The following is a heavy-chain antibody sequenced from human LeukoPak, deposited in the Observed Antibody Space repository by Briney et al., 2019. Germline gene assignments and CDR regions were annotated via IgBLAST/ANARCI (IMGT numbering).Heavy chain of an antibody. Sequence: PGGSLRLSCAASGFTFSSYAMSWVRQAPGKGLEWVAVISYDGSNKYYADSVKGRFTISRDNSKNTLYLQMNSLRAEDTAVYYCAKLPRDYGYEGFDYWGQGTLVTVSS. CDR2: ISYDGSNK. J-gene: IGHJ4*02. V-gene: IGHV3-30*18. CDR1: GFTFSSYA. D-gene: IGHD3-10*01. CDR3: AKLPRDYGYEGFDY.